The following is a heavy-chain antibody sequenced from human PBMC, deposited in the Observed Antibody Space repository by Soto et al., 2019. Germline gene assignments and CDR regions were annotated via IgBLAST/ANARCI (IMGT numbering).Heavy chain of an antibody. CDR3: ARVPRYTSDIVDVPVEMYEERFDP. J-gene: IGHJ5*02. V-gene: IGHV1-3*01. Sequence: QVHLVQSGAEVKKPGASVKVSCKSSGYNFMNYAIHWMRQAPGQGFEWMGWIHAGDGKTKYAQSLQGRVTITRDTSASTVYMELSGLTSEDTAVYYCARVPRYTSDIVDVPVEMYEERFDPWGQGTLVTVSS. CDR1: GYNFMNYA. D-gene: IGHD2-15*01. CDR2: IHAGDGKT.